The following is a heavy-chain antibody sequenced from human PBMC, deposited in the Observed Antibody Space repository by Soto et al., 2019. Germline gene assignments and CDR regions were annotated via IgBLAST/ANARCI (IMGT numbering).Heavy chain of an antibody. CDR2: LNDVEGS. CDR1: GLTISGKKY. Sequence: DVQLVESGGGLIQPGESLRLSCAAFGLTISGKKYVAWLRQAPGKGLEWVSGLNDVEGSFYADSVRGRFTTSSDSSKTTVYLQMNDLRPDDTAVYYCATWHEREHAYDVWGQGTTVTVSS. CDR3: ATWHEREHAYDV. V-gene: IGHV3-53*01. J-gene: IGHJ3*01. D-gene: IGHD1-1*01.